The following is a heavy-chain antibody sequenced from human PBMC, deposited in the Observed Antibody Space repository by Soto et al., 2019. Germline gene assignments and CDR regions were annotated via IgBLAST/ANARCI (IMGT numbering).Heavy chain of an antibody. V-gene: IGHV1-18*01. Sequence: ASVKVSCKASGYTFTNNGVSWVRQAPGQGLEWVGWINGYNGYTSHPQKLQGRVTLTTDTSTSTAYMELRSLRFDDTAVYYCARDPRVPKYAQGMDVWGQGTTVTVSS. CDR2: INGYNGYT. J-gene: IGHJ6*02. CDR1: GYTFTNNG. D-gene: IGHD2-2*01. CDR3: ARDPRVPKYAQGMDV.